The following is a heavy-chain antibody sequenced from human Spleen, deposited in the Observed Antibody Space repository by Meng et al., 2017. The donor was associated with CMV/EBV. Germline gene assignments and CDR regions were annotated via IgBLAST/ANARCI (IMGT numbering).Heavy chain of an antibody. CDR1: GYTFTGYY. V-gene: IGHV1-2*02. D-gene: IGHD3-3*01. CDR3: ARVTILNWFDP. Sequence: CKASGYTFTGYYMHWVRQAPGQGLGWMGWINPNSGGTNYAQKFQGRVTMTRDTSISTAYMELSRLRSDDTAVYYCARVTILNWFDPWGQGTLVTVSS. CDR2: INPNSGGT. J-gene: IGHJ5*02.